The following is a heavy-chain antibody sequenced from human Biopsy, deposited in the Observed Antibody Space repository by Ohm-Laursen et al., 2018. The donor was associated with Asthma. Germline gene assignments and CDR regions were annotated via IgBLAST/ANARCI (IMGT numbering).Heavy chain of an antibody. CDR1: GFTVSTNG. Sequence: GSLGLSCSASGFTVSTNGMSWVRQPPGKGLEWVSVIYSGGGTYYADSVQGRVTISRDNSKNTLSLQMNSLRAEDTAVYYCARAYGGSFFSGAFDIWGQGTMVTVSS. CDR2: IYSGGGT. D-gene: IGHD4-23*01. V-gene: IGHV3-53*01. CDR3: ARAYGGSFFSGAFDI. J-gene: IGHJ3*02.